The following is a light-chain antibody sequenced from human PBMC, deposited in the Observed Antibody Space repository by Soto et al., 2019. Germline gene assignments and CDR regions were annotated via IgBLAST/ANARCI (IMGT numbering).Light chain of an antibody. J-gene: IGLJ1*01. CDR2: EVS. CDR3: GSHTTSNTRV. Sequence: QSVLTQPASVSGSPGQSITISCTGTSSDVGAYNYVSWYQQHPGKAPKLIIYEVSNRPSGVSWRFSGSKSGNTASLTISGLQSEDEADYYCGSHTTSNTRVFGTGTKVTVL. V-gene: IGLV2-14*01. CDR1: SSDVGAYNY.